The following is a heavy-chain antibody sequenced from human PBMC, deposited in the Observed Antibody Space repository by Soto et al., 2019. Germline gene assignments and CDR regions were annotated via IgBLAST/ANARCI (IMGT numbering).Heavy chain of an antibody. J-gene: IGHJ4*02. CDR3: PRILSTLSPLDY. CDR1: GGSISTTDW. V-gene: IGHV4-4*02. Sequence: QVQLQESGPGLVKPSGTLSLTCAVSGGSISTTDWWSWVRQPPGKGLEWIGEIYHSGRTNYNPSPKSRLTISLDKSQNQCPLKLSSVPAADTAVYYCPRILSTLSPLDYWGPGTLVTVSS. CDR2: IYHSGRT. D-gene: IGHD3-16*02.